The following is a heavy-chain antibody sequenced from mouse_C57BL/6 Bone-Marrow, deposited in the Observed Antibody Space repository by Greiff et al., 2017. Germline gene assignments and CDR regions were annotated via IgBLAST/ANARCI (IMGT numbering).Heavy chain of an antibody. CDR1: GFTFSDYY. J-gene: IGHJ3*01. D-gene: IGHD2-3*01. V-gene: IGHV5-12*01. Sequence: EVQGVESGGGLVQPGGSLKLSCAASGFTFSDYYMYWVRQTPEKRLEWVAYISNGGGSTYYPDTVKGRFTISRDNAKNTLYLQMSRLKSEDTAMYYCAREGRWFPWFAYWGQGTLVTVSA. CDR2: ISNGGGST. CDR3: AREGRWFPWFAY.